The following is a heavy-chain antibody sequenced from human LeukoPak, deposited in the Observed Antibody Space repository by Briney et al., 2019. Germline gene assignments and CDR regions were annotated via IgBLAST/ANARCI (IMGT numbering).Heavy chain of an antibody. CDR3: ARDRPPSLLGFDY. Sequence: ETLSLTCTVSGGSTSSYYWSWIRQPPVKGLEWIGCIYYSASTNYNPSLKSRVTISVDTSKNQFSLKLSSVTAADTAVYYCARDRPPSLLGFDYWGQGTLVTVSS. D-gene: IGHD2/OR15-2a*01. CDR1: GGSTSSYY. CDR2: IYYSAST. J-gene: IGHJ4*02. V-gene: IGHV4-59*01.